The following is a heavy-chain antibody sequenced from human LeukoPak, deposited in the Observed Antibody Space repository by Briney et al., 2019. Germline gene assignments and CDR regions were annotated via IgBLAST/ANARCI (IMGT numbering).Heavy chain of an antibody. D-gene: IGHD6-19*01. CDR3: ARDLGGWYAFDI. CDR2: INPNSGGT. CDR1: GYTFTGYY. J-gene: IGHJ3*02. Sequence: AASVKVSCEASGYTFTGYYMHWVRQAPGQGLGWTGWINPNSGGTKYAQKFQGRVTMTRDTSISTAYMELSRLRSDDTAVYNCARDLGGWYAFDIWGQGTMVTVSS. V-gene: IGHV1-2*02.